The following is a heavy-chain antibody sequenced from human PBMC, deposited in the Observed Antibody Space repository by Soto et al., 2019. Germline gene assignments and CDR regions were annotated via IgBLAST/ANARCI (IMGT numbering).Heavy chain of an antibody. CDR1: GFTFSDYA. Sequence: EVQLVESGGGLVQPGGSLKLSCATSGFTFSDYAIHWVRQASGEGLEWVGRIKNKAENYATEYAASVKDRFTISRDDSKNTAYLQMNSLRTEDTAVYYCTRLTFGSSWYGFDCWGQGTLITVSS. D-gene: IGHD6-13*01. J-gene: IGHJ4*02. V-gene: IGHV3-73*02. CDR3: TRLTFGSSWYGFDC. CDR2: IKNKAENYAT.